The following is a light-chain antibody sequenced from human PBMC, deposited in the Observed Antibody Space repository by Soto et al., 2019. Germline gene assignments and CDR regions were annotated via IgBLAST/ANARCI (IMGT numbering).Light chain of an antibody. CDR3: QQSYSTPRT. Sequence: IQLTQSPSSLSASVGDRVTISCRASQDISTHLAWFAQKPGRAPQLLIYAASTLHSGVPSRFSGSGSGTDFTLTISSLQPEDFATYYCQQSYSTPRTCGQGTKVDIK. J-gene: IGKJ1*01. CDR1: QDISTH. V-gene: IGKV1-39*01. CDR2: AAS.